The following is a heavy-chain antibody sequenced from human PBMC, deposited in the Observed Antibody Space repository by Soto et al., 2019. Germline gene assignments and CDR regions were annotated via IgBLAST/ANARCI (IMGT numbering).Heavy chain of an antibody. Sequence: SLSLPWAALGSTCSSLALRCLRQDQGKGLEWAAAISGSGGSTSYADSVKGRFAITRDNSKNTLYLQMNSLRAEDTAVYYCAKGGITSCYIRWFDPWGHGTLDTVSS. V-gene: IGHV3-23*01. CDR1: GSTCSSLA. CDR2: ISGSGGST. D-gene: IGHD2-2*02. CDR3: AKGGITSCYIRWFDP. J-gene: IGHJ5*02.